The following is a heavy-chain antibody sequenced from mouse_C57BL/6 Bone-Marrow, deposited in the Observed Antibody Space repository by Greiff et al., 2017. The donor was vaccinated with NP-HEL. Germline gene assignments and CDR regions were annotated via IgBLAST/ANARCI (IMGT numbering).Heavy chain of an antibody. CDR3: AIDGFNRDPYAMDY. Sequence: QVQLQQSGAELVKPGASVKVSCKASGYTFTSYWMHWVKQRPGQGLEWIGRIHPSDSDTNYNQKFKGKATLTVDKSSSTAYMQLSSLTSADSAVYYCAIDGFNRDPYAMDYWGQGTSVTVSA. D-gene: IGHD2-3*01. CDR2: IHPSDSDT. CDR1: GYTFTSYW. J-gene: IGHJ4*01. V-gene: IGHV1-74*01.